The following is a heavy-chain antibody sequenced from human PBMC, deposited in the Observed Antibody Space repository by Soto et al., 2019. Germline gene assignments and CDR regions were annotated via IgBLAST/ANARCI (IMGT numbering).Heavy chain of an antibody. Sequence: GGSLRLSCAASGFTFSTYTMNWVRQAPGKGLEWVSSISSGSDYMYYADSVKGRFTISRDNAENSLYLQMNSLRPEDTAVYYCAPYYDILTGYYLLDDWGQGTLVTVSS. CDR2: ISSGSDYM. D-gene: IGHD3-9*01. CDR3: APYYDILTGYYLLDD. J-gene: IGHJ4*02. CDR1: GFTFSTYT. V-gene: IGHV3-21*01.